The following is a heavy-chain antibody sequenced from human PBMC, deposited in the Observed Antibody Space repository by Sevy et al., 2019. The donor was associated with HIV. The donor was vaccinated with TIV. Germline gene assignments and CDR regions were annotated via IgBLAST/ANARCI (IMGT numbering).Heavy chain of an antibody. CDR2: LNYDGSYT. CDR3: ARSKVGVGDAFDI. J-gene: IGHJ3*02. CDR1: GFTFSSHW. V-gene: IGHV3-74*01. Sequence: GGSLRLSCAASGFTFSSHWMQWVRQAPGKGLVWVSRLNYDGSYTNYADSVKGRFTISRDNAKSTLYLQMNSLRAKDTALYYCARSKVGVGDAFDIWGQGTMVTVSS. D-gene: IGHD3-16*01.